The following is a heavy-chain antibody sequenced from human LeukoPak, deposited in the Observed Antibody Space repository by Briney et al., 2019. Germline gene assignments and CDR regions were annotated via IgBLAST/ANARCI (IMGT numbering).Heavy chain of an antibody. CDR3: AKGYGYSYGPDAFDI. Sequence: GPLRLSCAASGFTFSSYAMSWVRQAPGKGLEWVSAISGSGGSTYYADSVKGRFTISRDNSKNTLCLQMNSLRAEDTAVYYCAKGYGYSYGPDAFDIWGQGTMVTVSS. CDR1: GFTFSSYA. J-gene: IGHJ3*02. V-gene: IGHV3-23*01. CDR2: ISGSGGST. D-gene: IGHD5-18*01.